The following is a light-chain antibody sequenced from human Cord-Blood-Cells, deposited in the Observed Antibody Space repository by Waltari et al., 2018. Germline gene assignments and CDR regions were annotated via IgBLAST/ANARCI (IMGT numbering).Light chain of an antibody. J-gene: IGKJ1*01. V-gene: IGKV3-15*01. CDR3: QQYNNWPRT. Sequence: EIVMTQYPATLSVAPGERATLSCRASQSVSSNLAWYQQKPGHAPRLLSHGASTRDAGIPARFSGSESGTEFTLTISSLQSEDFAVYYCQQYNNWPRTFGQGTKVEIK. CDR1: QSVSSN. CDR2: GAS.